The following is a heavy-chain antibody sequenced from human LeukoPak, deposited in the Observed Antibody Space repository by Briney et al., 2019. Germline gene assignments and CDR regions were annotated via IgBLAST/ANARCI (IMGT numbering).Heavy chain of an antibody. V-gene: IGHV3-74*01. CDR1: KFTFSWYW. D-gene: IGHD6-19*01. CDR3: VRDVPNSGGWPLIDY. J-gene: IGHJ4*02. Sequence: PGGSLRLSCAASKFTFSWYWMHWLRQAPGKGLEWVSRIKSDGTITNYADSVKGRFTISRDNAKNTLYLQMNSLRAEDTAVYYCVRDVPNSGGWPLIDYWGQGTLVTVSS. CDR2: IKSDGTIT.